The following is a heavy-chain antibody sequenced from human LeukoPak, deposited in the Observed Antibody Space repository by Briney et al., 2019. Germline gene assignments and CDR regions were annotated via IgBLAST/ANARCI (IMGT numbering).Heavy chain of an antibody. Sequence: PSETLSLTCTVSGGSISSYYWSWIRQPAGKGLEWIGRIYTSGSTNYNPSLKSRVAMSVDTSKSQFSLKLSSVTAADTAVYYCARESIISGYYPFDYWGQGTLVTVSS. CDR2: IYTSGST. D-gene: IGHD3-22*01. CDR1: GGSISSYY. V-gene: IGHV4-4*07. CDR3: ARESIISGYYPFDY. J-gene: IGHJ4*02.